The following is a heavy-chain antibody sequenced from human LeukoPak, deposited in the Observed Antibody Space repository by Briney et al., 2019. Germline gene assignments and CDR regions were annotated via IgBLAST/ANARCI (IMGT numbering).Heavy chain of an antibody. D-gene: IGHD2-2*01. CDR3: ARVEYQLLFQGWFDP. Sequence: SDTLSLTCTVSGGSITSSGFYWGWIRQPPGKGLEWIGNIYYGGSAYYNPSLKSRVTISVDTSKNQFSLKLSSVTAADTAVYYCARVEYQLLFQGWFDPWGQGTLVTVSS. J-gene: IGHJ5*02. CDR2: IYYGGSA. V-gene: IGHV4-39*07. CDR1: GGSITSSGFY.